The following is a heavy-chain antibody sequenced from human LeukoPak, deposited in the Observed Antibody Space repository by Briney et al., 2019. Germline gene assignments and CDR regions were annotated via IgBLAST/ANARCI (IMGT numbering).Heavy chain of an antibody. J-gene: IGHJ4*02. D-gene: IGHD5-18*01. CDR3: ARDSYSYGRFDY. V-gene: IGHV3-21*01. Sequence: GGSLRLSCAASGFTFSSYSMNWVRQAPGKGLEWVSSISSSSSYIYYADSVKGRFTISRDNAKNSLCLQMNSLRAEDTAVYYCARDSYSYGRFDYWGQGTLVTVSS. CDR2: ISSSSSYI. CDR1: GFTFSSYS.